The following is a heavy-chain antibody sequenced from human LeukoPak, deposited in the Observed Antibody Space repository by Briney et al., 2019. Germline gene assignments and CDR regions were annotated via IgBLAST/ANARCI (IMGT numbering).Heavy chain of an antibody. J-gene: IGHJ5*02. Sequence: SQTLSLTCAISGDSVSNNNAARNWIRQSPSRGLEWLGRTYYRSKWYDDYAVSVKSRITINPDTSKNQVSLQLNSVTPEGTAIYYCTRGGRGETVALFETWGQGTLVTVSS. CDR3: TRGGRGETVALFET. CDR1: GDSVSNNNAA. D-gene: IGHD6-19*01. V-gene: IGHV6-1*01. CDR2: TYYRSKWYD.